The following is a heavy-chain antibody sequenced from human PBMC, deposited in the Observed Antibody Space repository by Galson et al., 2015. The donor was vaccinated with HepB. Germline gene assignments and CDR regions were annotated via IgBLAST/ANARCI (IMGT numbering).Heavy chain of an antibody. CDR2: ISYDGINK. CDR1: GFTFSSYG. J-gene: IGHJ4*02. V-gene: IGHV3-30*03. CDR3: AREVGQTAFDY. Sequence: SLRLSCAASGFTFSSYGMHWVRQAPDKGLEWVAVISYDGINKYYADSVKGRFTISRDNSKNTLYLQMNSLRAEDTAVYYCAREVGQTAFDYWGQGTLVTVSS. D-gene: IGHD1-14*01.